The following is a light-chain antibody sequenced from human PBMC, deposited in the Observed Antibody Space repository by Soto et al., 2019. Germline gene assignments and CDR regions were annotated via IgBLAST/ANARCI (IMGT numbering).Light chain of an antibody. J-gene: IGLJ2*01. V-gene: IGLV1-40*01. Sequence: QSVLTQPPSVSGAPGQRVTISCTGSSSNIGAGYDVHWYQQLPGTVPKLLIYGNSNRPSGVPDRFSGSKSGISASLAITGLQAEDEADYYCQSYDSSLSVVFGGGTKLTVL. CDR3: QSYDSSLSVV. CDR1: SSNIGAGYD. CDR2: GNS.